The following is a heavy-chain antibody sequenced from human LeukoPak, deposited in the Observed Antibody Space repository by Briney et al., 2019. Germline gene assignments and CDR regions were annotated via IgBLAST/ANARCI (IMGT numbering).Heavy chain of an antibody. CDR3: ARGARGSYSY. CDR2: IFYSGST. D-gene: IGHD1-26*01. CDR1: GGSISRYY. V-gene: IGHV4-59*08. Sequence: SETLSLTCTVSGGSISRYYWSWIRQPPGKGLEWIGYIFYSGSTNYNPSLKSRVTISVDTSKNQFSLNLSSVTAADTAVYYCARGARGSYSYWGQGTLVTVSS. J-gene: IGHJ4*02.